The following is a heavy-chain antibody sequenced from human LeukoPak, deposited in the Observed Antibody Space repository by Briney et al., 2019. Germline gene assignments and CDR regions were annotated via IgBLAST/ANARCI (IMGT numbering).Heavy chain of an antibody. V-gene: IGHV5-51*01. D-gene: IGHD3-3*01. Sequence: GESLKISCKGSGYSFTSYWIGWVRQMPGKGLEWMGIIYPGDPDTRYSPSFQGQVTISADKSISTAYLQWSSLKASDTAMYYCARLDYDFWSGNYYYGMDVWGQGTTVIVSS. CDR3: ARLDYDFWSGNYYYGMDV. CDR1: GYSFTSYW. J-gene: IGHJ6*02. CDR2: IYPGDPDT.